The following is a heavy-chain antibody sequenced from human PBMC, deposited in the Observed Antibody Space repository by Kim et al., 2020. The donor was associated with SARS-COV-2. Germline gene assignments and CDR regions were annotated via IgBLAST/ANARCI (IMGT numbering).Heavy chain of an antibody. V-gene: IGHV4-30-2*01. Sequence: SETLSLTCAVSGGSISSGGYSWSWIRQPPGKGLEWIGYIYHSGSTYYNPSLKSRVTISVDRSKNQFSLKLSSVTAADTAVYYCARTDYYDSSGLFDLWGRGTLVTVSS. J-gene: IGHJ2*01. CDR1: GGSISSGGYS. CDR3: ARTDYYDSSGLFDL. CDR2: IYHSGST. D-gene: IGHD3-22*01.